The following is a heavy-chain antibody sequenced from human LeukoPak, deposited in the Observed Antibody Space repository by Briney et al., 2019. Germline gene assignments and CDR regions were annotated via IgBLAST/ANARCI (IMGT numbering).Heavy chain of an antibody. CDR2: IYTSGST. Sequence: SETLSLTCTVSGGSISSYYWSWIRQPAGKGLEWIGRIYTSGSTNYNPSLKSRVTISVDTSKNQFSLKLSSVTAADTAVYYCARDPDFLTGYGMDVWGQGTTVTVSS. V-gene: IGHV4-4*07. D-gene: IGHD7-27*01. J-gene: IGHJ6*02. CDR3: ARDPDFLTGYGMDV. CDR1: GGSISSYY.